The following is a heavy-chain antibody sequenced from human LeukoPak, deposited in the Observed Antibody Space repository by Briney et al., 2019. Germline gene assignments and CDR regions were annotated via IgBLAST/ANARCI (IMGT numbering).Heavy chain of an antibody. V-gene: IGHV3-66*04. Sequence: PGGSLRLSCAASGFTVRSNYMSWVRQAPGKGLEWVSVIYSGGSTYYADSVKGRFTISRDNSKNTLYLQMNSLRAEDTAVYYCARHNGSGSYYDAFDIWGQGTMVTVSS. CDR2: IYSGGST. J-gene: IGHJ3*02. CDR1: GFTVRSNY. CDR3: ARHNGSGSYYDAFDI. D-gene: IGHD3-10*01.